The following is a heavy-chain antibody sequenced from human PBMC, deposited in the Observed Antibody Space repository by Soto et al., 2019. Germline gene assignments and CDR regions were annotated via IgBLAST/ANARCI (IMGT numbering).Heavy chain of an antibody. J-gene: IGHJ4*02. CDR1: GFTFSSYA. CDR3: AKAYYDYIWGSYRPYYFDY. D-gene: IGHD3-16*02. V-gene: IGHV3-23*01. CDR2: ISGSGGST. Sequence: GGSLRLSCAASGFTFSSYAMSWVRQAPGKGLEWVSAISGSGGSTYYADSVKGRFTISRDNSKNTLYLQMNSLRAEDMAVYYCAKAYYDYIWGSYRPYYFDYWGQGTLVTVSS.